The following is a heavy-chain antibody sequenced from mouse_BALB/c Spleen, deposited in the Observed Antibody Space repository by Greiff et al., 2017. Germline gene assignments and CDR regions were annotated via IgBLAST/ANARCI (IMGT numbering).Heavy chain of an antibody. V-gene: IGHV1-77*01. Sequence: QVQLQQSGAELARPGASVKLSCKASGYTFTDYYINWVKQRTGPGLEWLGEIYPGSGNTYYNEKFKGKATLTADKSSSTAYMQLSSLTSEDSAIYFCARRERYDERGYFDYWGQGTTLTVSS. D-gene: IGHD2-14*01. CDR2: IYPGSGNT. CDR1: GYTFTDYY. J-gene: IGHJ2*01. CDR3: ARRERYDERGYFDY.